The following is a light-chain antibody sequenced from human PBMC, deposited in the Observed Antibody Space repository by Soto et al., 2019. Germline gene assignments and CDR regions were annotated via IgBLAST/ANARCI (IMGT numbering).Light chain of an antibody. V-gene: IGKV1-12*01. CDR2: GAS. CDR3: QQATRFPVS. CDR1: QDISRW. Sequence: DIQMTQSPSSVSASVGDRVTITCRASQDISRWLAWYQQKPGKAPKLLIYGASNLQSGVPSRFSGSGSGTDFTLTISSLQPEDFATYHCQQATRFPVSFGGGTKVEIK. J-gene: IGKJ4*01.